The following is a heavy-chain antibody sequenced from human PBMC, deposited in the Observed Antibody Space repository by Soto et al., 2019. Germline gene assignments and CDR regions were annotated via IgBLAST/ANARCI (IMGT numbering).Heavy chain of an antibody. CDR1: GGSFSGYY. D-gene: IGHD3-3*01. CDR2: INHSGST. V-gene: IGHV4-34*01. Sequence: SETLSLTCAVYGGSFSGYYWSWIRQPPGKGLEWIGEINHSGSTNYNPSLKSRVTISVDTSKNQFSLKLSSVTAADTAVYYCARVGPSDLNFGVVITSWFDPWGQGTLVTVSS. J-gene: IGHJ5*02. CDR3: ARVGPSDLNFGVVITSWFDP.